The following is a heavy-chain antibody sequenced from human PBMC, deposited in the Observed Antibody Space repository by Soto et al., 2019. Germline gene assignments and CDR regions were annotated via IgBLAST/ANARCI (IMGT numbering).Heavy chain of an antibody. Sequence: GGSLRLSCAASGFSFDTYGMHWVRQAPGKGLEWVAFISSHGSNKYYADSVKGRFTISRDNAKNSLYLQMNSLRAEDTAVYYCASFRSALDYWGQGTLVTVSS. CDR3: ASFRSALDY. J-gene: IGHJ4*02. CDR1: GFSFDTYG. V-gene: IGHV3-30*03. CDR2: ISSHGSNK.